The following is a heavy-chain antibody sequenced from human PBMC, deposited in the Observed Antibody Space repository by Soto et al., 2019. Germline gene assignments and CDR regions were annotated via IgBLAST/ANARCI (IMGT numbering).Heavy chain of an antibody. CDR1: GGSISSSSYY. J-gene: IGHJ4*02. V-gene: IGHV4-39*01. D-gene: IGHD3-10*01. CDR3: VRTGDYYGSGSFDY. Sequence: PSETLSLTCTVSGGSISSSSYYWGWIRRPPGKGLEWIGSIYYSGSTYYNPSLKSRVTISVDTSKNQFSLKLSSVTAADTAVYYCVRTGDYYGSGSFDYWGQGTLVTVSS. CDR2: IYYSGST.